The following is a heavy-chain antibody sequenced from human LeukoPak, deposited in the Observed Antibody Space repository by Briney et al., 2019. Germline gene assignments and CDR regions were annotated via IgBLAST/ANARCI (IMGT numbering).Heavy chain of an antibody. J-gene: IGHJ4*02. D-gene: IGHD1-26*01. CDR1: GGSISSGSYY. CDR3: ASAYGGSFYFGF. Sequence: SETPSLTCTVSGGSISSGSYYWSWIRQPAGKGLDWIGRIHISGSTNYNPSLKSRVTISVDTSKNQFSLKLSSVTAADTAVYYCASAYGGSFYFGFWGQGTLVTVSS. V-gene: IGHV4-61*02. CDR2: IHISGST.